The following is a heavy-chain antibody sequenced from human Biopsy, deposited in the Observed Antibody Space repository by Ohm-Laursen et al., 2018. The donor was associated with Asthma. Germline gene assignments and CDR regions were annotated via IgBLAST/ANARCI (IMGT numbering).Heavy chain of an antibody. CDR3: AKRRGYSGHDNDY. CDR2: ISYDGNHK. D-gene: IGHD5-12*01. CDR1: EFMFRSFG. J-gene: IGHJ4*02. V-gene: IGHV3-30*18. Sequence: SLTLSCTACEFMFRSFGMHWVRQAPGKGLEWVAVISYDGNHKFYEDSVKGRFTISRDNSKNTLYLQMNSLRTEDTAVYYCAKRRGYSGHDNDYWGQGTLVIVSS.